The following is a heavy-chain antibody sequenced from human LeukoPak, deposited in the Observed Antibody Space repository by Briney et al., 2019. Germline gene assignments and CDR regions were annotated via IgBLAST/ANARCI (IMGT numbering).Heavy chain of an antibody. V-gene: IGHV3-21*01. Sequence: GGSLRLSCAASGFTFSSYSMNCVRQAPGKGLEWVSSISSSSSYIYYADSVKGRFTISRDNAKNSLYLQMNSLRAEDTAVYYCARDYYGSGIDAFDIWGQGTMVTVSS. D-gene: IGHD3-10*01. CDR1: GFTFSSYS. CDR2: ISSSSSYI. J-gene: IGHJ3*02. CDR3: ARDYYGSGIDAFDI.